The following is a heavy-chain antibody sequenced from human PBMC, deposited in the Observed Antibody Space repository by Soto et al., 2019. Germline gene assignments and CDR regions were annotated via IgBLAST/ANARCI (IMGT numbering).Heavy chain of an antibody. CDR3: ARDGPMGYGSGRRNWFDP. Sequence: SETLSLTCTVSGYSISSGYYWGWIRQPPGKGLEWIGSIYHSGSTYYNPSLKSRVTISVDTSKNQFSLKLSSVTAADTAVYYCARDGPMGYGSGRRNWFDPWGQGTLVTVSS. CDR2: IYHSGST. J-gene: IGHJ5*02. V-gene: IGHV4-38-2*02. D-gene: IGHD3-10*01. CDR1: GYSISSGYY.